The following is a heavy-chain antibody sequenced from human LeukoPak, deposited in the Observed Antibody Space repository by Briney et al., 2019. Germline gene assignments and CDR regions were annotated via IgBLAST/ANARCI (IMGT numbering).Heavy chain of an antibody. CDR1: GGTFSSYA. Sequence: SVKVSCKASGGTFSSYAISWVRQAPGQGLEWMGGIIPIFGTANYAQKFQGRVTITADESTSTAYMELSSLRSEDTAVYYCARMYYDILTGYQYYYYGMDVWGHGTTVTVSS. J-gene: IGHJ6*02. CDR2: IIPIFGTA. D-gene: IGHD3-9*01. V-gene: IGHV1-69*13. CDR3: ARMYYDILTGYQYYYYGMDV.